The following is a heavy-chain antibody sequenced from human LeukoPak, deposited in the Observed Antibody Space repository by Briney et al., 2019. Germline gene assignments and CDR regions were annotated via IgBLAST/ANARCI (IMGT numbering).Heavy chain of an antibody. CDR1: GFTFSIYW. D-gene: IGHD6-19*01. V-gene: IGHV3-7*01. J-gene: IGHJ4*02. Sequence: GGSLRPSCAASGFTFSIYWMSWVRQAPGKGLEWVANIKQDGSEKYYVDSVKGRFTISRDNAKNSLYLQMNSLRAEDTAVYYCARDIVSGWNDYWGQGTLVTVSS. CDR2: IKQDGSEK. CDR3: ARDIVSGWNDY.